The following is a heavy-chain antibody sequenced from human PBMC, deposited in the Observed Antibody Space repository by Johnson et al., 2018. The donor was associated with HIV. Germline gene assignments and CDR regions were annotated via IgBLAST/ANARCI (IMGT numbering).Heavy chain of an antibody. D-gene: IGHD6-19*01. CDR2: IWYDGSNK. CDR1: GFTFSSYG. J-gene: IGHJ3*02. V-gene: IGHV3-33*06. CDR3: AKDRLGDSAWYTFDAFDI. Sequence: QVQLVESGGGVVQPGRSLRLSCAASGFTFSSYGMHWVRQAPGQGLEWVAVIWYDGSNKYYADSVKGRFTISRDNSKNTLYLQMISLGADDTAVYYWAKDRLGDSAWYTFDAFDIWGQGTMVTFSS.